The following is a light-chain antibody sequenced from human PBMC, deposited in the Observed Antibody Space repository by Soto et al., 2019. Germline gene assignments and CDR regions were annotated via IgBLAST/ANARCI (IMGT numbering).Light chain of an antibody. V-gene: IGLV2-8*01. CDR1: SSDVGGYNS. CDR3: SSYVGSSSFVV. Sequence: QSALTQPPSASGSPGQSVTISCTGTSSDVGGYNSVSWYQHHPGKAPQLMIYGVTKRPSGVPDRFSGSKSGNTASLTVSGRQADDEADYYCSSYVGSSSFVVFGGGTKVTVL. CDR2: GVT. J-gene: IGLJ3*02.